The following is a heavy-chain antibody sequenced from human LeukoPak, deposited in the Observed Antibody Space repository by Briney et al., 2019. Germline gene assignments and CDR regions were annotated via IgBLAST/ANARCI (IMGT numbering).Heavy chain of an antibody. D-gene: IGHD5-24*01. CDR2: IYHSGST. CDR3: ARRGDGYNYDLDY. Sequence: PSQTLSLTCAVSGGSISSGGYSWSWIRQPPGKGLEWIGYIYHSGSTYYNPSLKSRVTISVDRSKNQFSLKLSSVTAADTAVYYCARRGDGYNYDLDYWGQGTLVTVSS. J-gene: IGHJ4*02. CDR1: GGSISSGGYS. V-gene: IGHV4-30-2*01.